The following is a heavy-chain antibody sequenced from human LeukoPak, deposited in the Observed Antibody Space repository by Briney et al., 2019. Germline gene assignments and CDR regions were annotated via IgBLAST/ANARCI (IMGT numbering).Heavy chain of an antibody. CDR3: ARRIAAAGPYVGY. V-gene: IGHV4-39*07. D-gene: IGHD6-13*01. CDR1: GGSISSSSYY. CDR2: INHSGST. J-gene: IGHJ4*02. Sequence: SETLSLTCTVSGGSISSSSYYWSWIRQPPGKGLEWIGEINHSGSTNYNPSLKSRVTISVDTSKNQSSLKLSSVTAADTAVYYCARRIAAAGPYVGYWGQGTLVTVSS.